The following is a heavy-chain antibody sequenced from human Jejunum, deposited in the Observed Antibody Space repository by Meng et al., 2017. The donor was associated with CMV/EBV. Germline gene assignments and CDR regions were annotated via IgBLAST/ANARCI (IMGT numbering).Heavy chain of an antibody. D-gene: IGHD2-8*01. J-gene: IGHJ4*02. CDR3: TRGPNWAYYFDY. V-gene: IGHV3-72*01. CDR2: IRTKANSYTT. CDR1: GFTFSDHY. Sequence: SGFTFSDHYVDWVRQAPGKGLEWVGRIRTKANSYTTEYAASVQGRFTISRDDSKNLLYLQMNSLKIEDTAVYYCTRGPNWAYYFDYWGQETLVTISS.